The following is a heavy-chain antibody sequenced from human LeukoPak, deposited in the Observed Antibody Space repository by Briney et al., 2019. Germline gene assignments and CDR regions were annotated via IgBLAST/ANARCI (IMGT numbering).Heavy chain of an antibody. J-gene: IGHJ4*02. CDR2: IYYSGST. V-gene: IGHV4-59*08. Sequence: KPSETLSLTCTVSGGSISSYYWSWIRRPPGKGLEWIGYIYYSGSTKYNPALKSRVTISVDTSKNQFSLKLSSVTAADTAVYSCARGGGLRWTDFDSWGQGTLVTVSS. CDR1: GGSISSYY. D-gene: IGHD4-23*01. CDR3: ARGGGLRWTDFDS.